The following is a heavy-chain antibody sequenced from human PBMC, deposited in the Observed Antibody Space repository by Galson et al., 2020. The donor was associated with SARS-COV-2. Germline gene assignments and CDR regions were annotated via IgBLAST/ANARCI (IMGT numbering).Heavy chain of an antibody. Sequence: GGSLRLSCAASGFTFSNYDMNWVRQAPGMGLEWVSAIGGSGGSTYYADSVKGRFTISRDNSKNTLYLQMNSLRAEDTAVYYCAKRDDSSGYPYYFDYWGQGTLVTVSS. CDR1: GFTFSNYD. CDR2: IGGSGGST. CDR3: AKRDDSSGYPYYFDY. D-gene: IGHD3-22*01. V-gene: IGHV3-23*01. J-gene: IGHJ4*02.